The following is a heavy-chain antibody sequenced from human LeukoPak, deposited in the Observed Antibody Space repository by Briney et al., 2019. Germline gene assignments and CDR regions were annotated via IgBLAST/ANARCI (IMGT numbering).Heavy chain of an antibody. Sequence: PGRSLRLSCAASGFTFDDYAMHRVRQAPGKGLEWVSGISWNSDTIGYADSVKGRFTISRDSAENSLYLQMNSLKPEDTAFYYCAKDLRAGWFGITLHYWGQGTLVTVSS. V-gene: IGHV3-9*01. CDR1: GFTFDDYA. D-gene: IGHD1-7*01. CDR2: ISWNSDTI. J-gene: IGHJ4*02. CDR3: AKDLRAGWFGITLHY.